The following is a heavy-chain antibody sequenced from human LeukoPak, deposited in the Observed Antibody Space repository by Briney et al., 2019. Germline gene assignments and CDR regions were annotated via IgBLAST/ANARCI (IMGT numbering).Heavy chain of an antibody. J-gene: IGHJ4*02. CDR1: GFTVSSYG. CDR2: TWYDGSNK. CDR3: AKDRTDYYDSSGYPDY. V-gene: IGHV3-33*06. Sequence: GRSLRLSCAASGFTVSSYGIHWVRQAPGKGLEWVAFTWYDGSNKYYADSVKGRFTISRDNSKNTLYLQMNSLRAEDTAVYYCAKDRTDYYDSSGYPDYWGQGTLVTVSS. D-gene: IGHD3-22*01.